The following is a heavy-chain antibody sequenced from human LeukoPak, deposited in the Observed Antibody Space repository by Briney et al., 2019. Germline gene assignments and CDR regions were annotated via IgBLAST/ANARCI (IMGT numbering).Heavy chain of an antibody. V-gene: IGHV1-2*02. Sequence: GASVKVSFKAYGYTFTGHYMHWVRQAPGQGLEWMGWINPNTGGTNYAQKFQGRVTVTRDTSISTAYMELSRLRSDDTAVYYCVRGDYADWGQGSLVTVSS. CDR1: GYTFTGHY. CDR3: VRGDYAD. CDR2: INPNTGGT. D-gene: IGHD4-17*01. J-gene: IGHJ4*02.